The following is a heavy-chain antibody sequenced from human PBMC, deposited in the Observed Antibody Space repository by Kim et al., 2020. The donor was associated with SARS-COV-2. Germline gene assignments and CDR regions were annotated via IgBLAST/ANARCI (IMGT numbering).Heavy chain of an antibody. Sequence: GGSLRLSCAASGFTFSDYYMSWIRQAPGKGLEWVSYISSSSSYTNYADSVKGRFTISRDNAKNSLYLQMNSLRTEDTAVYYCARLKYGDTHFDYWGQGTLVTVSS. V-gene: IGHV3-11*03. D-gene: IGHD4-17*01. J-gene: IGHJ4*02. CDR3: ARLKYGDTHFDY. CDR2: ISSSSSYT. CDR1: GFTFSDYY.